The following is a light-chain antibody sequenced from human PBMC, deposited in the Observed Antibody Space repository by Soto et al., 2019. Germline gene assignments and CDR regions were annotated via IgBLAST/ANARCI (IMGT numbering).Light chain of an antibody. CDR2: AAS. J-gene: IGKJ3*01. Sequence: VMTQSPATLSVSPGERAALSCRASQSIGTNLAWYQQRPGQAPRLLIYAASTRATGVPARFSGSGSGTDFTLTISSLTSEDFAVYHCQQYDRWPPFTFGPGTKVDIK. V-gene: IGKV3-15*01. CDR1: QSIGTN. CDR3: QQYDRWPPFT.